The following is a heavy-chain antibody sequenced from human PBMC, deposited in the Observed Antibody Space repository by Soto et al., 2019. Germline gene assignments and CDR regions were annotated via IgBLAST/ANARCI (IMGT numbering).Heavy chain of an antibody. CDR3: VHLKGPGLYGMDV. Sequence: SGPTLVNPTQTLTLTCTFCGFSLSLPGGGVGWIRQPPGKALERLALIYSNDDKRFSPSLKSRLTITTDTSRNQVVLTMTSMDPVDTATYYCVHLKGPGLYGMDVWGQGTTVIVSS. D-gene: IGHD3-16*01. CDR2: IYSNDDK. CDR1: GFSLSLPGGG. V-gene: IGHV2-5*01. J-gene: IGHJ6*02.